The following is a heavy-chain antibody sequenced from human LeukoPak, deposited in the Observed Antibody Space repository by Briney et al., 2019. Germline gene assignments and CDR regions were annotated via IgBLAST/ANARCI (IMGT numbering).Heavy chain of an antibody. CDR2: IYYSGST. CDR3: ARYTGYCSGGSCYSERSLVCYYGMDV. D-gene: IGHD2-15*01. Sequence: SETLSLTCTVSGGSISSYYWSWIRQPPGKGLEWIGYIYYSGSTNYNPSLKSRVTISVDTSKNQFSLKLSSVTAADTAVYYCARYTGYCSGGSCYSERSLVCYYGMDVWGQGTTVTVSS. J-gene: IGHJ6*02. CDR1: GGSISSYY. V-gene: IGHV4-59*01.